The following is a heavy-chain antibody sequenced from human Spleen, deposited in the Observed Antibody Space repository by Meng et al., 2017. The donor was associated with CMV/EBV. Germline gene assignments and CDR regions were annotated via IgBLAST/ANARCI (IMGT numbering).Heavy chain of an antibody. CDR2: ISGSGGMT. D-gene: IGHD1-26*01. Sequence: GESLKISFAASGFPFSGYAMNWVRQAPGKGLEWVSSISGSGGMTYSADSVKGRFTISRDNSRNTLYLQMNSLRAEDTAIYYCVKASVTVAGWGYFQHWGLGSLVTVSS. CDR1: GFPFSGYA. CDR3: VKASVTVAGWGYFQH. J-gene: IGHJ1*01. V-gene: IGHV3-23*01.